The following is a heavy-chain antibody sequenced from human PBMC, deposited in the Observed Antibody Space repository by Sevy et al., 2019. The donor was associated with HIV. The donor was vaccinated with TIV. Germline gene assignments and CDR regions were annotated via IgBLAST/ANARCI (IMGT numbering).Heavy chain of an antibody. CDR3: ARDLYCSGGSCYSGDWFDH. Sequence: GGSLRLSCAASGFTFSSYSMNWVRQAPGKGLEWVSYISSSSSTIYYADSVKGRFTISRDNAKNSLYLQMNSLRDEDTAVYYCARDLYCSGGSCYSGDWFDHWGQGTLVTVSS. CDR1: GFTFSSYS. D-gene: IGHD2-15*01. CDR2: ISSSSSTI. V-gene: IGHV3-48*02. J-gene: IGHJ5*02.